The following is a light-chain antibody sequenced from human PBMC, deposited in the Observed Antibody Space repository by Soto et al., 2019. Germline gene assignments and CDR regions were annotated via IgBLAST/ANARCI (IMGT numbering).Light chain of an antibody. CDR1: QDINIY. CDR3: QQYHNWPLT. Sequence: DIQMTQSPSSLFASVGDRVTITCQATQDINIYLNWYQQKPGKAPNLLIYDASNLEIGVPSRFSGSGSGTHFTFTISSLQTEDIGTYYCQQYHNWPLTFGGGTKVDIK. CDR2: DAS. V-gene: IGKV1-33*01. J-gene: IGKJ4*01.